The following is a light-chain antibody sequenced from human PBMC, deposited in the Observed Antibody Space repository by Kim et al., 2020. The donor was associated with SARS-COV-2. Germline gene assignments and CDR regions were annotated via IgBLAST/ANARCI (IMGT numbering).Light chain of an antibody. CDR1: SSDVGGYNY. V-gene: IGLV2-14*03. CDR2: DVS. CDR3: SSYTSSSTLYV. Sequence: QSIPIPCPGTSSDVGGYNYVSWHQQHPGKAPKLMIYDVSNRPSGVSNRFSGSKSGNTASLTISGLQAEDEADYYCSSYTSSSTLYVFGTGTKVTVL. J-gene: IGLJ1*01.